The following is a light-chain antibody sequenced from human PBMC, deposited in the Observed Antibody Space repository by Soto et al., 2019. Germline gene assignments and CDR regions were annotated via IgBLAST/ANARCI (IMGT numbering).Light chain of an antibody. CDR2: EVS. Sequence: QSALTQSPSASGSPGQSVTISSTGTSSDVGGYNYVSWYQQHPGKAPKLMIYEVSKRPSGVPDRFSGSKSGNTASLTVSGLQAEDEADYYCSSYAGSNIVVFGGGTKLTVL. CDR1: SSDVGGYNY. J-gene: IGLJ2*01. V-gene: IGLV2-8*01. CDR3: SSYAGSNIVV.